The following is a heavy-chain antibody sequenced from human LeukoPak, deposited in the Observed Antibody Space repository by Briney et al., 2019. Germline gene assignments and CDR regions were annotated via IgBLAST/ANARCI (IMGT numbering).Heavy chain of an antibody. D-gene: IGHD3-22*01. J-gene: IGHJ4*02. Sequence: SGGSLRLSCAASGFTFSSYAMSWVRQAPGKGLEWVSAISGSGGSTYYADSGKGRFTISRDNSKNTLYLQMNSLRAEDTAVYYCAKDPRFIVVVPYFDYWGQGTLVTVSS. V-gene: IGHV3-23*01. CDR2: ISGSGGST. CDR1: GFTFSSYA. CDR3: AKDPRFIVVVPYFDY.